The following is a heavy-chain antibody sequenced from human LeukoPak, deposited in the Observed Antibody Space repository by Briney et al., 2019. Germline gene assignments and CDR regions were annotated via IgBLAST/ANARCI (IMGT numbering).Heavy chain of an antibody. CDR3: AKKAHYDAYAKYFDY. D-gene: IGHD4-17*01. CDR1: GYTFTNYD. CDR2: MNPNSGNT. J-gene: IGHJ4*02. V-gene: IGHV1-8*01. Sequence: ASVKVSCKASGYTFTNYDINWVRQATGQGLEWMGWMNPNSGNTGYAQKFQGRVTMTRNTSISTAYMELSSLRSEDTAVYYCAKKAHYDAYAKYFDYWGQGTLVTVSS.